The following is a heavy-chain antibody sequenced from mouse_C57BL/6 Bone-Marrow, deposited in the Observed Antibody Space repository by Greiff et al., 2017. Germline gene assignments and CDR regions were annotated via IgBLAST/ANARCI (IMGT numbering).Heavy chain of an antibody. CDR3: ARHGYDYAWFAY. V-gene: IGHV5-6*01. D-gene: IGHD2-4*01. Sequence: EVQVVESGGDLVKPGGSLKLSCAASGFTFSSYGMSWVRQTPDKRLAWVATISSGGSYTYYPDSVKGRFTISRDNAKNTLYLQMSSLKSEDTAMYYCARHGYDYAWFAYWGQGTLVTVSA. CDR2: ISSGGSYT. J-gene: IGHJ3*01. CDR1: GFTFSSYG.